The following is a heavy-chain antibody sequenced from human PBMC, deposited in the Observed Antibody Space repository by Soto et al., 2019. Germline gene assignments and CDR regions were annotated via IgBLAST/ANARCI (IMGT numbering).Heavy chain of an antibody. V-gene: IGHV3-48*02. D-gene: IGHD3-10*01. J-gene: IGHJ4*02. CDR3: AGSYSSGNWYFDY. CDR2: TSTSSTTK. CDR1: GFSFSAYS. Sequence: VGSLRLSCAASGFSFSAYSMNWVRQAPGKGLEWIAYTSTSSTTKYYADSVRGRFSISRDNANDLLYLDMDKLRDEDTGIYYCAGSYSSGNWYFDYWGLRTPVTVSS.